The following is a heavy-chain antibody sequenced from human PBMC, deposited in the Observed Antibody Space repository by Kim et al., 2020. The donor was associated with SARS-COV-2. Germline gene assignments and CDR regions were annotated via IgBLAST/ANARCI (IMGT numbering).Heavy chain of an antibody. J-gene: IGHJ4*02. CDR3: ARVPVGAGSWYYFDS. CDR2: ISSSGSST. CDR1: GINFSDYY. D-gene: IGHD2-15*01. Sequence: GGSLRLSCEASGINFSDYYMSWIRQAPGKGLEWVSYISSSGSSTKYADSLKGRFTISRDNAENSLYLEMNSLSADDTAVYYCARVPVGAGSWYYFDSWGQGTLVTVS. V-gene: IGHV3-11*05.